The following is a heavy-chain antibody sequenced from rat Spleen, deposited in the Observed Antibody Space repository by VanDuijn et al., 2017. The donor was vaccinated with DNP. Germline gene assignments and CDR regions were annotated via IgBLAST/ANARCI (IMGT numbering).Heavy chain of an antibody. CDR3: ARGGHTIAAISNWFAY. V-gene: IGHV5-19*01. J-gene: IGHJ3*01. D-gene: IGHD1-2*01. Sequence: QLRESGPGLMQPSQTLSLTCTVTGFSLTNFTVSWIRQPPGRGLEWVASISPDGHITYYRDSVKGRFTISRDNVKRTLYLQMESLWSEDTATFSCARGGHTIAAISNWFAYWGQGTLVTVSS. CDR1: GFSLTNFT. CDR2: ISPDGHIT.